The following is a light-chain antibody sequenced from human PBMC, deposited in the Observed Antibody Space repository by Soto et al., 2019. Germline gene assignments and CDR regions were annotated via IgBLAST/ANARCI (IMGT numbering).Light chain of an antibody. J-gene: IGKJ1*01. CDR1: QTISTY. CDR3: QQSYSSPHD. Sequence: DIQMTQSPSSLSASVGDRVTITCRARQTISTYLNWYQQKPGKAPKLLIYAASDLQSGVPSRFSGSGSGTDFTLTISSLQPEDFATYYCQQSYSSPHDFGHGNNVEIK. V-gene: IGKV1-39*01. CDR2: AAS.